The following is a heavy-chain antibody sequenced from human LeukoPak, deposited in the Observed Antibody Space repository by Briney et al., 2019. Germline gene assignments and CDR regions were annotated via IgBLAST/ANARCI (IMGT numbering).Heavy chain of an antibody. J-gene: IGHJ4*02. CDR2: IKSKTDGGTT. Sequence: GGSLRLSCAASGFTFTNARMSWVRQAPGKGLEWVGRIKSKTDGGTTDYAARVKGRFTISRDDSKNTLYLQMNSLKTEDTAVYYCRVDYRSYWGQGTLVTVSS. CDR3: RVDYRSY. D-gene: IGHD3-3*01. CDR1: GFTFTNAR. V-gene: IGHV3-15*01.